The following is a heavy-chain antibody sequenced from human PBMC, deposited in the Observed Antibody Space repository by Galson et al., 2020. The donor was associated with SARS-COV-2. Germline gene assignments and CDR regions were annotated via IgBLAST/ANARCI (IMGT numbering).Heavy chain of an antibody. V-gene: IGHV4-59*08. CDR2: IYYSGST. CDR3: ARRSVRWGELDY. CDR1: GGSISSHY. J-gene: IGHJ4*02. Sequence: SETLSLTCTVSGGSISSHYWSWIRQPPGKGLEWIGYIYYSGSTNYNPSLKSRVTISVDTSKNQFSLKLSSVTAADTAVYYCARRSVRWGELDYWGQGTLVTVSS. D-gene: IGHD7-27*01.